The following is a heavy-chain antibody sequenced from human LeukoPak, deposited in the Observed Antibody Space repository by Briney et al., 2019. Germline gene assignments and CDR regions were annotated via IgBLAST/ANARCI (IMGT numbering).Heavy chain of an antibody. CDR3: AKESPVAATGRSWFDP. CDR1: GFTFSSYA. V-gene: IGHV3-23*01. CDR2: ITGSGGNT. Sequence: PGGSLRLSCAASGFTFSSYAMSWVRQAPGKGLERVSTITGSGGNTYYADSVKGRFTISRDNSKNTLYLQMNSPRAEDTAIYYCAKESPVAATGRSWFDPWGQGTLVTVSS. D-gene: IGHD6-13*01. J-gene: IGHJ5*02.